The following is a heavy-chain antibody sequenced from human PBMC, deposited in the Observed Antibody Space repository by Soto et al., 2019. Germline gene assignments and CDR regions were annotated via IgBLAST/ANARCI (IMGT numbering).Heavy chain of an antibody. CDR2: ISSSSSYI. D-gene: IGHD2-15*01. Sequence: PGGSLRLSCAASGFTFSSYSMNWVRQAPGKGLEWVSSISSSSSYIYYADSVKGRFTISRDNAENSLYLQMNSLRAEDTAVYYCAREVCSGGSCYFDYWGQGTLVTVSS. V-gene: IGHV3-21*01. J-gene: IGHJ4*02. CDR3: AREVCSGGSCYFDY. CDR1: GFTFSSYS.